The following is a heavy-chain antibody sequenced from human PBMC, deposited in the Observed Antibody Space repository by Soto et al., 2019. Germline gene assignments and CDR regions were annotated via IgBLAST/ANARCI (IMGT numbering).Heavy chain of an antibody. V-gene: IGHV1-2*04. CDR3: ARSVLRFLEWLSDSRYAFDY. CDR1: GYTFTGYY. D-gene: IGHD3-3*01. CDR2: INPNSGGT. J-gene: IGHJ4*02. Sequence: GASVKVSCKASGYTFTGYYMHWVRQAPGQGLEWMGWINPNSGGTNYAQKFQGWVTMTRDTSISTAYMELSRLRSDDTAVYYCARSVLRFLEWLSDSRYAFDYWGQGTLVTVS.